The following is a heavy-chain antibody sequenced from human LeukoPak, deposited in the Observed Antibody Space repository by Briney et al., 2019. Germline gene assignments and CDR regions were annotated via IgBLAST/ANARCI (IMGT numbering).Heavy chain of an antibody. CDR3: ARPSGTWGAFDI. V-gene: IGHV3-33*01. CDR1: GFTFSIYG. CDR2: KWNDGSNK. J-gene: IGHJ3*02. Sequence: PGGSLRLSCAASGFTFSIYGMHWVRQAPGKGLEWVAVKWNDGSNKYYADSVKGRFTISRDNSKNTLYLQMNSLRAEDTAVYYCARPSGTWGAFDIWGHGTVVTVSS. D-gene: IGHD2-15*01.